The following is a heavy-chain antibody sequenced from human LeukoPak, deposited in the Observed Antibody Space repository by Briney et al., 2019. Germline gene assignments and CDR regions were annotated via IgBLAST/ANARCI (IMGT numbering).Heavy chain of an antibody. CDR2: ISSSGHNM. CDR3: AKDPEKGLAVARLEH. J-gene: IGHJ5*02. D-gene: IGHD6-19*01. CDR1: GLTFSDYY. V-gene: IGHV3-11*04. Sequence: GGSLRLSCAASGLTFSDYYMNWIRQIPGKGLEWISYISSSGHNMYYADSVKGRFTISRDNAKNSLSLQMHSLRAEDTAVYYCAKDPEKGLAVARLEHWGQGTLVTVSS.